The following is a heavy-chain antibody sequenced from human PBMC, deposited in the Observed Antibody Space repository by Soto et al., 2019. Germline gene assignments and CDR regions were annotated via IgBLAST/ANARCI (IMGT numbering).Heavy chain of an antibody. J-gene: IGHJ4*02. CDR3: VKGTLGTYGHVYFEC. CDR2: IYWDGDE. CDR1: GFSFDMNKAR. Sequence: QLTLKETGPPLVQPTQTLTLTCTFSGFSFDMNKARVGWVRRPPGKALAWLALIYWDGDEHYRPSLKNRLSITKDTSKDQVVLTLTDVHPADTATYYCVKGTLGTYGHVYFECWGQGTLVTVSS. D-gene: IGHD3-16*01. V-gene: IGHV2-5*02.